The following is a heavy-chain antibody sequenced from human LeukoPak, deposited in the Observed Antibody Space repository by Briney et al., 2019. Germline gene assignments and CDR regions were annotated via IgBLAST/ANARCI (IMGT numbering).Heavy chain of an antibody. Sequence: PSETLSLTCAVYGGSFSGYYWSWIRQPPGKGLEWIGEINHSGSTSYNPSRKSRVTISVDTSKTQVSRNPSSVTAADTAVYYCARLNMATITSFDYWGQGTLVTVSS. CDR2: INHSGST. V-gene: IGHV4-34*01. D-gene: IGHD5-24*01. CDR1: GGSFSGYY. J-gene: IGHJ4*02. CDR3: ARLNMATITSFDY.